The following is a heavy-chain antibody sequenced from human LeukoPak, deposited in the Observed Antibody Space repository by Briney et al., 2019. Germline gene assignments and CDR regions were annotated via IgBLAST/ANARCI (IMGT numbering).Heavy chain of an antibody. V-gene: IGHV3-74*01. J-gene: IGHJ6*03. CDR1: GFTFSSYW. Sequence: GGSLRLSCAASGFTFSSYWIRWVRQAPGKRLVWVSRINSDGSSTSYADSVKGRFTISRDNAKNTLYLQMNSLRAEDTAVYYCARYAFGGYYYYMDVWGKGTTVTVSS. D-gene: IGHD3-3*01. CDR2: INSDGSST. CDR3: ARYAFGGYYYYMDV.